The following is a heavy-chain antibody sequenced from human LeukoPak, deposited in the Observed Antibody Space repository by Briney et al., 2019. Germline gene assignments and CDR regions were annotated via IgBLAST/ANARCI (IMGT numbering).Heavy chain of an antibody. D-gene: IGHD3-16*01. Sequence: PSETLSLTCTVSGSSISSYYWSWIRQPPGKGLEWIGYIYYSGSTNYNPSLKSRVTISVDTSKNQFSLKLSSVTAADTAVYYCARDYGGFQNYYYYMDVWGKGTTVTVSS. CDR3: ARDYGGFQNYYYYMDV. V-gene: IGHV4-59*01. J-gene: IGHJ6*03. CDR2: IYYSGST. CDR1: GSSISSYY.